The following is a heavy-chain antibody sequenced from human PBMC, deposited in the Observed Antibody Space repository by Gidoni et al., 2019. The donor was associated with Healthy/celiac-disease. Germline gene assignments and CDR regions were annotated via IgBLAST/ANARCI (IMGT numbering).Heavy chain of an antibody. J-gene: IGHJ4*02. CDR2: ISSSSSTI. V-gene: IGHV3-48*02. Sequence: EVQLVESGGGLVQPGGSLRLSCAASGSTFSSYSMNWVRQAPGKGLEWVSYISSSSSTIYYADSVKGRFTISRDNAKNSLYLQMNSLRDEDTAVYYCAREAVVTSPYFDYWGQGTLVTVSS. CDR1: GSTFSSYS. D-gene: IGHD2-15*01. CDR3: AREAVVTSPYFDY.